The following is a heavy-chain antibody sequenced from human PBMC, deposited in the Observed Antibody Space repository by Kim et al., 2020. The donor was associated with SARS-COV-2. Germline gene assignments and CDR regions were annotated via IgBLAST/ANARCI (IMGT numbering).Heavy chain of an antibody. Sequence: GGSLRLSCTASGFTFGDYAMSWFRQAPGKGLEWVGFIRSKAYGGTTEYAASVKGRFTISRDDSKSIAYLQMNSLKTEDTAVYYCTRDRGGSGSAVNWFDPWGQGTLVTVSS. CDR3: TRDRGGSGSAVNWFDP. D-gene: IGHD3-10*01. J-gene: IGHJ5*02. CDR2: IRSKAYGGTT. CDR1: GFTFGDYA. V-gene: IGHV3-49*03.